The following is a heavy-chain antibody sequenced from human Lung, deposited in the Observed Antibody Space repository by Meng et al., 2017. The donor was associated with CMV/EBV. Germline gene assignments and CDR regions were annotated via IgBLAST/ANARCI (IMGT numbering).Heavy chain of an antibody. J-gene: IGHJ5*02. CDR1: GGSISSYY. Sequence: SETXSLTCTVSGGSISSYYWSWIRQPPGKGLEWIGYIYYSGSTNYNPSLKSRVTISVDTSKNQFSLKLSSVTAADTAVYYCARGEEEWLLSCDPWGQGTMVTVSS. D-gene: IGHD3-3*01. V-gene: IGHV4-59*01. CDR3: ARGEEEWLLSCDP. CDR2: IYYSGST.